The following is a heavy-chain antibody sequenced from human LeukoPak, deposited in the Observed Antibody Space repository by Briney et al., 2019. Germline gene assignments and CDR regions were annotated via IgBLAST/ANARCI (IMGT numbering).Heavy chain of an antibody. J-gene: IGHJ4*02. Sequence: GPVKVSCKASGYTFTSFDINWVRQATGQGLEWMGWMNPNSGYTVYAQKFQGRVTITRNTSIRTAYMDLSSLRSEDTAVYYCARRRMGPFDYWGQGTLVTVSS. CDR2: MNPNSGYT. V-gene: IGHV1-8*03. CDR3: ARRRMGPFDY. D-gene: IGHD3-16*01. CDR1: GYTFTSFD.